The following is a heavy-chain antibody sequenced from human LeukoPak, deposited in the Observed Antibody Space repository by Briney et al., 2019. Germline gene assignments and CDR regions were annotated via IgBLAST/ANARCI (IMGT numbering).Heavy chain of an antibody. V-gene: IGHV3-48*03. CDR2: IGSSDSTT. CDR3: ARDFWEAETNWFDP. J-gene: IGHJ5*02. Sequence: PGGSLRLSCVASGFTFSSYEMNWVRQAPGKGLEWLSYIGSSDSTTHYADSVKGRFTISRDNAKNSLYLQMNSLRAEDTAVYYCARDFWEAETNWFDPWGQGTLVTVSS. CDR1: GFTFSSYE. D-gene: IGHD3-3*01.